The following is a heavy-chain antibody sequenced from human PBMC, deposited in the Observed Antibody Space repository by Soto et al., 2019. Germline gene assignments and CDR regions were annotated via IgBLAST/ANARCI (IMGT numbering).Heavy chain of an antibody. V-gene: IGHV3-11*01. CDR3: ARGGAAITYNWFDP. Sequence: GALRLSCAASGFTFSDYYMSWIRQAPGKGLEWVSYISSSGSTIYYADSVKGRFTISRDNAKNSLYLQMNSLRAEDTAVYYCARGGAAITYNWFDPWGQGTLVTVSS. CDR1: GFTFSDYY. D-gene: IGHD2-2*01. CDR2: ISSSGSTI. J-gene: IGHJ5*02.